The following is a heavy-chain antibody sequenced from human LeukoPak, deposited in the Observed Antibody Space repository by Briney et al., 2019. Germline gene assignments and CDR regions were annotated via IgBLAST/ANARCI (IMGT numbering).Heavy chain of an antibody. CDR1: GFTFSNYV. J-gene: IGHJ3*02. V-gene: IGHV3-23*01. Sequence: PAGSLELSCAASGFTFSNYVMSWVRQAPGKGLEWVSGISGSGGSTNYADSVKGRFTISRDNSKNMLFLQINSLRGEDTAVYYCIAGGWCTDAFERWGHGKTVPVSS. CDR3: IAGGWCTDAFER. D-gene: IGHD6-19*01. CDR2: ISGSGGST.